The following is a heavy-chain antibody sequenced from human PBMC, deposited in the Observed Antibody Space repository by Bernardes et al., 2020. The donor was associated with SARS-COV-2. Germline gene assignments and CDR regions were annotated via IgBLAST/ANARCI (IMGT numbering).Heavy chain of an antibody. J-gene: IGHJ4*02. V-gene: IGHV3-48*01. CDR2: ISKSGDAT. CDR1: GITFDDSG. CDR3: ARGIETVDF. Sequence: GGSLRLSCETSGITFDDSGFNWVRQAPGKGLEWLAHISKSGDATYYSDSVKGRFTVSRDNAKHSLYLQINGLTGGDTAVYYCARGIETVDFWGQGTLVTVSS.